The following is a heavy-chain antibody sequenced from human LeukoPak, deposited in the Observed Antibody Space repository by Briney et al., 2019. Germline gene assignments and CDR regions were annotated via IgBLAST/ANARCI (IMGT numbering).Heavy chain of an antibody. CDR2: ISAYNGNT. CDR3: ARAPEIPLSYYYYGMDV. J-gene: IGHJ6*02. Sequence: ASVKVSCTASGYTFTSYGISWVRQAPGQGLEWMGWISAYNGNTNYAQKLQGRVTMTTDTSTSTAYMELRSLRSDDTAVYYCARAPEIPLSYYYYGMDVWGQGTTVTVSS. CDR1: GYTFTSYG. V-gene: IGHV1-18*01. D-gene: IGHD2-2*02.